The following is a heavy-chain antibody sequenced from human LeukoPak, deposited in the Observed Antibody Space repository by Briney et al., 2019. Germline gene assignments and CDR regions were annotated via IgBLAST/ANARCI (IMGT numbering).Heavy chain of an antibody. CDR3: ARVYYGSGRGAFDI. CDR1: GFTFDDYA. CDR2: ISWNSGSI. V-gene: IGHV3-9*01. D-gene: IGHD3-10*01. J-gene: IGHJ3*02. Sequence: PGRSLRLSCAASGFTFDDYAMHWVRQAPGKGLEWVSGISWNSGSIGYADSVKGRFTISRDNAKNSLYLQMNSLRAEDTAVYYCARVYYGSGRGAFDIWGQGTMVTVSS.